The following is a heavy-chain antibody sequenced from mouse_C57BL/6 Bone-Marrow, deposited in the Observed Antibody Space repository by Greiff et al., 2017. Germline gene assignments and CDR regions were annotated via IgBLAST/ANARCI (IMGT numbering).Heavy chain of an antibody. J-gene: IGHJ2*01. CDR1: GYAFSSYW. CDR2: IYPGDGDT. V-gene: IGHV1-80*01. CDR3: AKGHLTSDY. D-gene: IGHD4-1*01. Sequence: QVQLQQSGAELVKPGASVKISCKASGYAFSSYWMYWVKQRPGKGLEWIGQIYPGDGDTNYNGKLKGKAAMTASKSASTACMQLSSLTSEASAVYFSAKGHLTSDYWGQGTTLTVSS.